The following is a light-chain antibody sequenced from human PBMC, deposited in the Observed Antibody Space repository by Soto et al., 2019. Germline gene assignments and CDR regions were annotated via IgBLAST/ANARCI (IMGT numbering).Light chain of an antibody. CDR1: QSVSIH. V-gene: IGKV3-15*01. CDR2: DTS. J-gene: IGKJ5*01. CDR3: QQYSNWPPIT. Sequence: ETVMTQSPVTLSVSLGERATLSCMASQSVSIHLAWYQQKPGQAPRLLIYDTSTRATGIPARFSGSGSGTEFTLTISSLQSEDFAVYYCQQYSNWPPITFGQGTRLEI.